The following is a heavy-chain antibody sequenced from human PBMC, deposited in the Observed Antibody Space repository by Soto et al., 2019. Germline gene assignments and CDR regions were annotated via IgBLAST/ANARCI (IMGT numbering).Heavy chain of an antibody. J-gene: IGHJ4*02. D-gene: IGHD3-3*01. CDR1: GFTFNNYW. CDR2: INSDGSST. V-gene: IGHV3-74*01. Sequence: EVQLVESGGDLVQPGGSLRLSCAASGFTFNNYWMHWVRQAPGKGLVWVSRINSDGSSTSYADSVKDRFTISRDNAKNTLYLQMNSLRAEDTAVYYCWCGSLLYWGQGTLVTVSS. CDR3: WCGSLLY.